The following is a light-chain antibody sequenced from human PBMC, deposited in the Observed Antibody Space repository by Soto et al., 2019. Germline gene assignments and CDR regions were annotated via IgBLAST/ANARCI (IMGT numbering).Light chain of an antibody. CDR3: QQYNDWPPYT. CDR1: QSVRSN. V-gene: IGKV3-15*01. CDR2: DAS. Sequence: EIVMTQSPDTLSVSPGERATLSCRASQSVRSNLAWYQQKPGQPPRLLIYDASTRATGIPARFSGGASGTEFTLTISSLQSEDFAVYYCQQYNDWPPYTFGQGTKLEIK. J-gene: IGKJ2*01.